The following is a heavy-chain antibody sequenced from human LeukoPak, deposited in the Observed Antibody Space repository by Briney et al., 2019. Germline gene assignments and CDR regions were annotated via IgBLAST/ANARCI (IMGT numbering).Heavy chain of an antibody. D-gene: IGHD6-13*01. V-gene: IGHV1-24*01. CDR2: FDPEDGET. Sequence: ASVTVSCTVSGYTLTELSMHWVRQAPGKGLEWMGGFDPEDGETIYAQKFQGRVTMTEDTSTDTAYMELSSLRSEDTAVYYCATDGYTYNWFDPWGQGTLVTVSS. CDR1: GYTLTELS. J-gene: IGHJ5*02. CDR3: ATDGYTYNWFDP.